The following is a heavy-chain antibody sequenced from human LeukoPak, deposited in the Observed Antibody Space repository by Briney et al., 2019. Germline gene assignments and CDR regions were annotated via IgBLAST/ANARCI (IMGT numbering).Heavy chain of an antibody. D-gene: IGHD3-22*01. CDR1: GGSISNYY. J-gene: IGHJ4*02. CDR2: IYSSGGT. CDR3: ARVMGNSGYYWFYFDY. Sequence: SETLSLTCSVSGGSISNYYWGWIRQPPGRGLEWIGYIYSSGGTNYNSSLKSRVTISVDTSKNQFSLKLSSVAAADTAVYYCARVMGNSGYYWFYFDYWGQGTLVTVSS. V-gene: IGHV4-59*01.